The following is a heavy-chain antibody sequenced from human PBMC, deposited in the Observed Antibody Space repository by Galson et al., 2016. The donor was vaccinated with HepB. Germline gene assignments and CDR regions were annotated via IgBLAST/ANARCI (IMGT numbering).Heavy chain of an antibody. CDR1: GFSLTTSGVG. V-gene: IGHV2-5*02. CDR2: IYWDDDK. D-gene: IGHD3-22*01. J-gene: IGHJ4*02. Sequence: PALVKPTQTLTLTCTFSGFSLTTSGVGVGWIRQPPGKALEWLVLIYWDDDKRYSPSLRSRLTIRKDTSKNQVVLTMTNMDPADTAIYYCTMISWSTSSGFGFWGQGTRVTVSS. CDR3: TMISWSTSSGFGF.